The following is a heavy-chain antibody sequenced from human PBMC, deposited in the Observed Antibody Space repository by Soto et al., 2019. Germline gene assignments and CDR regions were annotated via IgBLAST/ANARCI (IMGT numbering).Heavy chain of an antibody. J-gene: IGHJ4*02. CDR3: ARGGEPIDY. D-gene: IGHD2-21*01. Sequence: ASVEIASKASGYTLTSYAMHWVRQAPGQRLEWMGWINAGNGNTKYSQKFQGRVTITRDTSASTAYMELSSLRSEDTAVYYCARGGEPIDYWGQGTLVTSPQ. CDR1: GYTLTSYA. V-gene: IGHV1-3*01. CDR2: INAGNGNT.